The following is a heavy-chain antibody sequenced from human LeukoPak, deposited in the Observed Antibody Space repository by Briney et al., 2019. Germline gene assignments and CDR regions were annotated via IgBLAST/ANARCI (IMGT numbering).Heavy chain of an antibody. CDR1: GFTFSSYA. Sequence: GGSLRLSRAASGFTFSSYAMHWVRQAPGKGLEWVAVISYDGSNKYYADSVKGRFTISRDNSKNTLYLQMNSLRAEDTAVYCWARDNSSGWYGKFDYWGQGTLVTVSS. J-gene: IGHJ4*02. CDR3: ARDNSSGWYGKFDY. D-gene: IGHD6-19*01. V-gene: IGHV3-30*04. CDR2: ISYDGSNK.